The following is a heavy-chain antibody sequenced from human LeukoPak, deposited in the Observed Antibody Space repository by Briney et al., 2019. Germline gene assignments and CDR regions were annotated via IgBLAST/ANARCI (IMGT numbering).Heavy chain of an antibody. Sequence: GGALILSCAASGFTFSDYYMSWIRQAPGKGEEWVSYFSSSSSTIYYADSVKGRFTISRDNAKNSRYLQMNSLGAEDTAVYYCARDPNPHYDILTSFHHFDYWGQGTLVTVSS. J-gene: IGHJ4*02. CDR2: FSSSSSTI. V-gene: IGHV3-11*01. D-gene: IGHD3-9*01. CDR3: ARDPNPHYDILTSFHHFDY. CDR1: GFTFSDYY.